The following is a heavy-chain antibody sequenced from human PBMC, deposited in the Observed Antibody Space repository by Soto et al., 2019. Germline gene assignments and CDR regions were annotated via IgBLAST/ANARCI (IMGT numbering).Heavy chain of an antibody. CDR2: IGTAGDT. J-gene: IGHJ4*02. CDR3: ARLMITFGGAYFDY. Sequence: EVQLVESGGGLVQPGGSLRLSCAASGFTFSSYDMHWVRQATGKGLEWVSAIGTAGDTYYPGSVKGRFTISRENAKNSLYLQMNSLRAGDTAVYYCARLMITFGGAYFDYWGQGTLVTVSS. D-gene: IGHD3-16*01. V-gene: IGHV3-13*01. CDR1: GFTFSSYD.